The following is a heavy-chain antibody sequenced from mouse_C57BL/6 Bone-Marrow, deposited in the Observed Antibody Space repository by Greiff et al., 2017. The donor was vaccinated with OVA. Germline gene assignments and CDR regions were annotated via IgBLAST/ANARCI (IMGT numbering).Heavy chain of an antibody. D-gene: IGHD2-1*01. J-gene: IGHJ3*01. CDR3: ASPPSLYGNWGGFAY. CDR1: GFNIKDYY. V-gene: IGHV14-2*01. CDR2: IDPEDGET. Sequence: EVKLQESGAELVKPGASVKLSCTASGFNIKDYYMHWVKQRPEQGLEWIGRIDPEDGETKYAPKFQGKATITADTSSNTAYLQLSSLTSEDTAVYYCASPPSLYGNWGGFAYWGQGTLVTVSA.